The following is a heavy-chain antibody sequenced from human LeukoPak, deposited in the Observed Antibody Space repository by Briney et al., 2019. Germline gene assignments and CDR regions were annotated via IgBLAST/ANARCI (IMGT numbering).Heavy chain of an antibody. V-gene: IGHV4-59*01. CDR1: GGSISSYY. D-gene: IGHD6-19*01. J-gene: IGHJ5*02. CDR2: IYYSGST. CDR3: AREGSSGWYPGGFDP. Sequence: SETLSLTCTVSGGSISSYYWSWIRQHPGKGLEGIGYIYYSGSTNYNPSLKSRVTISVDTSKNQFSLKLSSVTAADTAVYYCAREGSSGWYPGGFDPWGQGTLVTVSS.